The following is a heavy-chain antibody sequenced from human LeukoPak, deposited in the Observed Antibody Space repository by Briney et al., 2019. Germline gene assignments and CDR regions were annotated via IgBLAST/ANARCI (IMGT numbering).Heavy chain of an antibody. CDR3: ARNSGWYGVS. V-gene: IGHV3-53*01. J-gene: IGHJ4*02. CDR1: GFIVSSNY. Sequence: GGSLRLSCAASGFIVSSNYMSWVRQAPGKGLEWVSVLYSGGGTYYADSVKGRFTISRDNAYNSLYLQLSSLRGDDTAVYYCARNSGWYGVSWGQGTLVTVSS. CDR2: LYSGGGT. D-gene: IGHD6-19*01.